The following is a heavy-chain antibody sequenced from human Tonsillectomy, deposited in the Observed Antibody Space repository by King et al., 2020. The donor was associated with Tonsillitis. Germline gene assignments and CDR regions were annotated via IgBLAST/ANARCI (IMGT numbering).Heavy chain of an antibody. J-gene: IGHJ4*02. Sequence: VQLVESGGGVVQPGRSLRLSCAASGFTFSDYPMHWVRQAPGKGLEWVAVISYDGSSKYYADSVKGPFTISRDNSKNTLYLQMNSLRAEDTAVYYCANGGNSDEGYFDYWGQGTLVTVSS. CDR1: GFTFSDYP. V-gene: IGHV3-30*01. CDR3: ANGGNSDEGYFDY. CDR2: ISYDGSSK. D-gene: IGHD4-23*01.